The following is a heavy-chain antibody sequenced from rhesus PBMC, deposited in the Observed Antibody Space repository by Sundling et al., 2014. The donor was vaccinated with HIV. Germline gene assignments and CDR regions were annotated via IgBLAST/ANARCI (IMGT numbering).Heavy chain of an antibody. V-gene: IGHV3-201*01. CDR2: VSWSGDSR. CDR3: AKERADNWNYGGGLDS. Sequence: EVQLVESGGGVVQPGGSLRLSCVASGFTFDDYAMHWVRQAPGKRLEWVSHVSWSGDSRYYADSVKGRFTISRDYAKNSLYLQMDSLRAEDTAVYYCAKERADNWNYGGGLDSWGQGVVVTVSS. D-gene: IGHD1-26*01. J-gene: IGHJ6*01. CDR1: GFTFDDYA.